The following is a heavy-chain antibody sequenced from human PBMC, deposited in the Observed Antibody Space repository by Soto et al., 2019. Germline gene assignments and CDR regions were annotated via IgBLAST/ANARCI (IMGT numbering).Heavy chain of an antibody. CDR2: IFYNGIT. CDR1: DGSISNYY. Sequence: SETLSLTCTVSDGSISNYYWTWIRQPPGKGLEWIGYIFYNGITNYNPSLKSRVTISVDTSKNQFSLKVSSVTAADTAVYYCARAGWSSSWYFDCWGQGSLVTVSS. V-gene: IGHV4-59*01. J-gene: IGHJ4*02. CDR3: ARAGWSSSWYFDC. D-gene: IGHD6-13*01.